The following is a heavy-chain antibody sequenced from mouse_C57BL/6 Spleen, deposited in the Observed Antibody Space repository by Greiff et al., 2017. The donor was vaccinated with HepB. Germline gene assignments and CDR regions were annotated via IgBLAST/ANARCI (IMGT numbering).Heavy chain of an antibody. D-gene: IGHD2-4*01. CDR1: GYTFTSYW. Sequence: QVQLQQPGAELVRPGTSVKLSCKASGYTFTSYWMHWVKQRPGQGLEWIGVIDPSDSYTNYNHKFKGKATLTVDTSSSTAYMQLSSLTSEDSAVYYCARAYDYDVVFAYWGQGTLVTVSA. CDR3: ARAYDYDVVFAY. CDR2: IDPSDSYT. V-gene: IGHV1-59*01. J-gene: IGHJ3*01.